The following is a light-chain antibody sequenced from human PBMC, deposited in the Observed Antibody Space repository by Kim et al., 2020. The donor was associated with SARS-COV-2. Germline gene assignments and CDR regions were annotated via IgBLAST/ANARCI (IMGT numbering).Light chain of an antibody. V-gene: IGKV4-1*01. J-gene: IGKJ2*01. CDR2: WAS. CDR1: QSVLYSSNNKNY. Sequence: DIMMTQSPDSLAVSLGERATINCKSSQSVLYSSNNKNYLAWFQQKPGQPPKLLISWASTRESGVPDRFNGGGSGTDFTLTIASLQAEDVAVYYCQQYYITPYTFGQGTKLEI. CDR3: QQYYITPYT.